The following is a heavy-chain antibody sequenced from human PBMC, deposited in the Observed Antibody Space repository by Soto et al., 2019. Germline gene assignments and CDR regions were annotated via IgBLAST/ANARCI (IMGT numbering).Heavy chain of an antibody. D-gene: IGHD3-3*01. Sequence: QVQLVESGGGLVKPGGSLRLSCAASGFTFSDYYMSWIRQAPGKGLEWVSYISSSGSTIYYADSVKGRFTISRDNAKNSLYLQMNRLRAEDTAVYYCARGVTIFGVVIINYYYYYMDVWGKGTTVTVSS. CDR1: GFTFSDYY. J-gene: IGHJ6*03. V-gene: IGHV3-11*01. CDR3: ARGVTIFGVVIINYYYYYMDV. CDR2: ISSSGSTI.